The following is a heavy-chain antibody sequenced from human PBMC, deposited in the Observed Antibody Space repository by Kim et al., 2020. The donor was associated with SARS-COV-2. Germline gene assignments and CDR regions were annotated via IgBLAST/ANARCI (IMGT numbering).Heavy chain of an antibody. J-gene: IGHJ3*02. Sequence: QKFQGRVTMTRDTSISTAYMELSRLRSDDTAVYYCARTIAARLRIDAFDIWGQGTMVTVSS. D-gene: IGHD6-6*01. CDR3: ARTIAARLRIDAFDI. V-gene: IGHV1-2*02.